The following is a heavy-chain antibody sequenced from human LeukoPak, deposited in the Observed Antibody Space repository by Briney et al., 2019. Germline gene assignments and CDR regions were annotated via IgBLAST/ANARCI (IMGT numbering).Heavy chain of an antibody. Sequence: ASVKDSCKAPGYTLTNHYIHWVRQAPGQGLEWMGIINPSVGSTSNAQKFQGRVTMTRDTSTSTAYMELRSLRSEDTAMYYCAREGDSTGTAVGFDYWGQGTLFTVSP. CDR1: GYTLTNHY. V-gene: IGHV1-46*01. CDR3: AREGDSTGTAVGFDY. CDR2: INPSVGST. D-gene: IGHD2-21*01. J-gene: IGHJ4*02.